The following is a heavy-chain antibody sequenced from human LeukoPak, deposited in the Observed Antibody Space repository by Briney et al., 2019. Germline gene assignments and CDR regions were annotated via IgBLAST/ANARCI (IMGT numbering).Heavy chain of an antibody. CDR2: IHYSGST. CDR1: GGSISNYY. Sequence: PSETLSLTCTVSGGSISNYYWSLIRQSPGKGLEWMADIHYSGSTNYNPSLKSRVTMSVDTSKNQFSLKLSSVTAADTAVYYCARDQYYYDSSGKYYMDVWGKGTTVTISS. D-gene: IGHD3-22*01. V-gene: IGHV4-59*12. J-gene: IGHJ6*03. CDR3: ARDQYYYDSSGKYYMDV.